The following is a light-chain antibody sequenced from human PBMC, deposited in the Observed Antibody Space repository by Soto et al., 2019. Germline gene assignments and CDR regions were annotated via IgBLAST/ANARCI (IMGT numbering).Light chain of an antibody. J-gene: IGKJ1*01. CDR3: QQYNSYSPK. CDR1: QSISSW. V-gene: IGKV1-5*01. Sequence: DIQMTQSPSTLSASVGDRVTITCRASQSISSWLAWYQQKPGKAPKLLIYDASRLGSGVPSRFSGSGSGTEFTLTISSLQPDDFATYYCQQYNSYSPKFGQGTKVEIK. CDR2: DAS.